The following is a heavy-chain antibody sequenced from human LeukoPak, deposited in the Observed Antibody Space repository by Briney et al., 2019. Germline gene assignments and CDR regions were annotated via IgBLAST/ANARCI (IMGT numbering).Heavy chain of an antibody. V-gene: IGHV1-69*02. CDR2: ISPILGIA. Sequence: GSSVKVSCKASGGTFSSYTISWVRQAPGQGLEWMGRISPILGIANYAQKFQGRVTVTADKSTSTAYMELSSLRSEDTAFFFQAEDGIRDCSSTSCPLDYWGQGTLVTVSS. J-gene: IGHJ4*02. CDR3: AEDGIRDCSSTSCPLDY. D-gene: IGHD2-2*01. CDR1: GGTFSSYT.